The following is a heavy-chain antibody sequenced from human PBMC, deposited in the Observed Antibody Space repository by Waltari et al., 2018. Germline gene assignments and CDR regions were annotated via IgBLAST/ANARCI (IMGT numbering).Heavy chain of an antibody. CDR1: GFTFRTYW. Sequence: EVQLVESGGDLVQPGGALRLSCAASGFTFRTYWLSWVRQAPGKWLEWVANINHECSEEFYLDSVQCRFTISSHNARISLFLPLTRLRGADTGVYYCARVSWDTITRKGIDYWGLGTLVIVSS. J-gene: IGHJ4*02. CDR2: INHECSEE. V-gene: IGHV3-7*01. D-gene: IGHD1-26*01. CDR3: ARVSWDTITRKGIDY.